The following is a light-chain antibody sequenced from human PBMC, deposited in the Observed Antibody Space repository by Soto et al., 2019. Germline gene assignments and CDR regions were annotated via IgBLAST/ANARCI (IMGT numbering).Light chain of an antibody. CDR3: QRYTSAPRWT. CDR2: AAS. J-gene: IGKJ1*01. Sequence: DIQMTQSPSSLSASVGDRVTITCRASQGISNYLAWYQQRPGNVPKLLIYAASTLQSGVPSRFSGSGSGTDLTLTINSLQPEDVATYYCQRYTSAPRWTFGQGTKVEIK. CDR1: QGISNY. V-gene: IGKV1-27*01.